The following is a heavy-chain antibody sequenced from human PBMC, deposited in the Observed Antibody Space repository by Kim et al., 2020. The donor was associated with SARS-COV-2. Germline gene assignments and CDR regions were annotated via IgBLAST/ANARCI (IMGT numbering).Heavy chain of an antibody. D-gene: IGHD3-10*01. J-gene: IGHJ4*02. V-gene: IGHV1-3*01. CDR3: VRARAKTGRGGY. Sequence: ASVKVSCKASGYIFTDYAMHWVRQAPGQGLEWMGWILPDSGNTKSSQKFQDRITITRDISARTVYMELSGLRSEDTAVFFCVRARAKTGRGGYWGQGTVVTVSS. CDR2: ILPDSGNT. CDR1: GYIFTDYA.